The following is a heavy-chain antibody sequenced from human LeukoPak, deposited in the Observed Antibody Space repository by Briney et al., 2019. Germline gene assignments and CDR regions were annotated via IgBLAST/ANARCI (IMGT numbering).Heavy chain of an antibody. CDR3: ARTIDCSGGSCYSDSDY. J-gene: IGHJ4*02. Sequence: GGSLRLSCAASGFTFSSYNMNWVRQAPGKGLEWVSSISSSSSYIYYADSVKGRFTISRDNAKNSLYLQMNSLRAEDTAVYYCARTIDCSGGSCYSDSDYWGQGTLVTVSS. CDR1: GFTFSSYN. CDR2: ISSSSSYI. V-gene: IGHV3-21*01. D-gene: IGHD2-15*01.